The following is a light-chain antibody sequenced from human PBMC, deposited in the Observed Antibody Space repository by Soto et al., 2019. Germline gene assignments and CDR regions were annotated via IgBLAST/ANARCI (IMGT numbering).Light chain of an antibody. CDR1: QSVSYS. CDR2: GAS. CDR3: QRYNSWPTWT. Sequence: EIVMKQSPPTRSVSPVERATLSCRASQSVSYSLAWYQQKPGQAPSLLIYGASTRATGIPARFSGSGSGTEFTLTISILQSEDFALYYCQRYNSWPTWTFGQGTKGDIK. J-gene: IGKJ1*01. V-gene: IGKV3-15*01.